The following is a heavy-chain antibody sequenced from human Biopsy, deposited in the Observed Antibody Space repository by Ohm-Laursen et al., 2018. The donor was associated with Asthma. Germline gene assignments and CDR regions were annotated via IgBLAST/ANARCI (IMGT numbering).Heavy chain of an antibody. V-gene: IGHV3-NL1*01. CDR3: ARGDSSGWSHYYFDY. CDR1: GFVFSQCG. CDR2: IYSGGTS. J-gene: IGHJ4*02. Sequence: SLRLSCAASGFVFSQCGMHWVRQGPGKGLEWVSVIYSGGTSHTADSVRGRFTISRDYSKNTLYLQMHSLRAEDTAVYYCARGDSSGWSHYYFDYWGQGTLVTVSS. D-gene: IGHD6-19*01.